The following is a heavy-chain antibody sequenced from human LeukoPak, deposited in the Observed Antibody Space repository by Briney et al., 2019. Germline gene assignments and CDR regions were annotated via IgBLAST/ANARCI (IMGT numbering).Heavy chain of an antibody. J-gene: IGHJ4*02. CDR2: ISYDGSNK. V-gene: IGHV3-30*18. Sequence: GGSLRLSCAASGFTFSTYTMSWVRQAPGKGLEWVAVISYDGSNKYYADSVKGRFTISRDNSKNTLYLQMNSLRAEDTAVYYCAKGGSGYYSTDYWGQGTLVTVSS. CDR1: GFTFSTYT. D-gene: IGHD3-22*01. CDR3: AKGGSGYYSTDY.